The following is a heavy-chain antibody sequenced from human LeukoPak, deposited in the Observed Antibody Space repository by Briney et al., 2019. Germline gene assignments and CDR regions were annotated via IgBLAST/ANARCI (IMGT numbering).Heavy chain of an antibody. CDR2: IYYSGST. CDR1: GGSISNYY. Sequence: PSETLSLTCTVSGGSISNYYWSWIRQPPGKGLEWIGYIYYSGSTNYNPSLKSRVTISVDTSKNQFSLKLSSVTAADTAMYYCARAVNSGSYTNFQHWGQGTLVTASS. CDR3: ARAVNSGSYTNFQH. V-gene: IGHV4-59*01. D-gene: IGHD1-26*01. J-gene: IGHJ1*01.